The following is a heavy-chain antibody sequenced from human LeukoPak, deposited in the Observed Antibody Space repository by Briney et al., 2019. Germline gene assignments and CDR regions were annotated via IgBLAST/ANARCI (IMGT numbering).Heavy chain of an antibody. J-gene: IGHJ4*02. CDR3: ARGVRIAVAGYIDY. CDR2: ISYDGPNK. Sequence: GGSLRLSCEASGFTFSTYAMHWVRQAPGKGLEWVAAISYDGPNKRYADSVKGRFTISRDNSKNTLYLQMNSLRAEDTAVYYCARGVRIAVAGYIDYWGQGTLVTVSS. CDR1: GFTFSTYA. V-gene: IGHV3-30*04. D-gene: IGHD6-19*01.